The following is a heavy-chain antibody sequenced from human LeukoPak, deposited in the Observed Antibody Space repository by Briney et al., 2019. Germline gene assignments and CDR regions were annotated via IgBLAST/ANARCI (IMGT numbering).Heavy chain of an antibody. CDR3: ARGGAHYYYGMDV. CDR1: GGSISSYY. V-gene: IGHV4-59*01. Sequence: PSVTLSLTCTVSGGSISSYYWNWIRHPPGKGLEWIGCIYYSGSTNYNPSLKSRVTISVDTSKNQFSLKLNSVTAADTAVYYCARGGAHYYYGMDVWGQGTTVTVSS. J-gene: IGHJ6*02. CDR2: IYYSGST.